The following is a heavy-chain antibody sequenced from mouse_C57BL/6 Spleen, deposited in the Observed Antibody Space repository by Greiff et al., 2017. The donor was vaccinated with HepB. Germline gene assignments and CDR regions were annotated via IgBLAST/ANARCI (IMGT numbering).Heavy chain of an antibody. D-gene: IGHD1-1*01. CDR1: GYTFTSYW. Sequence: QVQLQQPGAELVMPGASVKLSCKASGYTFTSYWMHWVKQRPGQGLEWIGEIDPSDSYTNYNQKFKGKSTLTVDKSSSTAYMQLSSLTSEDSAVYYGARRTAHYYGSSPDYWGQGTTLTVSS. CDR3: ARRTAHYYGSSPDY. V-gene: IGHV1-69*01. J-gene: IGHJ2*01. CDR2: IDPSDSYT.